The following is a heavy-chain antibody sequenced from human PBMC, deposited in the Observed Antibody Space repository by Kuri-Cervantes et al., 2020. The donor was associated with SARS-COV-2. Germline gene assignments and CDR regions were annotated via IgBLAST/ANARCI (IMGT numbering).Heavy chain of an antibody. D-gene: IGHD2/OR15-2a*01. V-gene: IGHV4-4*07. CDR3: ARVNIELVLPTPQVYFYIGV. J-gene: IGHJ6*03. CDR2: IYTSGTA. CDR1: GGSISNDY. Sequence: SETLSLTCTVSGGSISNDYWSWIRQPAGKGLEWIGRIYTSGTANYNPSLRTRVTMSIDTSKNQFSLRLSSVTAADTAVYYCARVNIELVLPTPQVYFYIGVWGKGTTVTVSS.